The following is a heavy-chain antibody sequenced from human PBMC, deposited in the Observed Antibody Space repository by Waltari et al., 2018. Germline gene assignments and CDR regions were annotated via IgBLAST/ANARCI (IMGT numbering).Heavy chain of an antibody. CDR2: IDPSDSYT. D-gene: IGHD6-13*01. Sequence: EVQLVQSGAEVKKPGESLRISCKGSGYSFTSYWISWVRQMPGKGLEWMGRIDPSDSYTNYSPSFQGHVTISADKSISTAYLQWSSLKASDTAMYYCAGRDLAAAEDYYYYYYMDVWGKGTTVTVSS. CDR1: GYSFTSYW. J-gene: IGHJ6*03. V-gene: IGHV5-10-1*01. CDR3: AGRDLAAAEDYYYYYYMDV.